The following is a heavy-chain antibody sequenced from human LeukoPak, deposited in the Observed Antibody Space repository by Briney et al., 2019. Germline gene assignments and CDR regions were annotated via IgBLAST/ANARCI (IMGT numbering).Heavy chain of an antibody. Sequence: PSETLFLTCIVSGGSISSFFWSWIRQPAGKVLEWIGRIYSSGSTNYNPSLKSRVTMSVDTSKNQFSLKLNSVTAADTAVYYCARDLVGSGRPFDYWGQGTLVTVSS. J-gene: IGHJ4*02. V-gene: IGHV4-4*07. CDR3: ARDLVGSGRPFDY. D-gene: IGHD6-19*01. CDR2: IYSSGST. CDR1: GGSISSFF.